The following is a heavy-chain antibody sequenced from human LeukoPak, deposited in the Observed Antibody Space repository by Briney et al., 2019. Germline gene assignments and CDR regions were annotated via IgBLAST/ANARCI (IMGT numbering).Heavy chain of an antibody. Sequence: GASVKVSCKASGGTFSSYAISWVRQAPGQGLEWMGRIIPIFGTANYAQKFQGRVTITTDESTSTAYMELSSLRSEDTAVYYCARTRSGGFDYWGQGTLATVSS. CDR1: GGTFSSYA. CDR3: ARTRSGGFDY. D-gene: IGHD2-15*01. CDR2: IIPIFGTA. V-gene: IGHV1-69*05. J-gene: IGHJ4*02.